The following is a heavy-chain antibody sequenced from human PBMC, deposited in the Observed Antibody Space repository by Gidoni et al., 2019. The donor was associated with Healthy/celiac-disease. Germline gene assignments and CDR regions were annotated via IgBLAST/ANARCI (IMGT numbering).Heavy chain of an antibody. Sequence: EVQLLESGGGLVKPGGSLRPSCAASGFTFIRSSMNWVRQAPGQGLEWVASMSSSGSTIYYADSVKGRFTIARDNAKNSLYLQMNSLRAEDTAVYYGAREGGYYDFWSGYKNWFDPWGQGTLVTVSS. V-gene: IGHV3-21*01. CDR1: GFTFIRSS. D-gene: IGHD3-3*01. CDR3: AREGGYYDFWSGYKNWFDP. J-gene: IGHJ5*02. CDR2: MSSSGSTI.